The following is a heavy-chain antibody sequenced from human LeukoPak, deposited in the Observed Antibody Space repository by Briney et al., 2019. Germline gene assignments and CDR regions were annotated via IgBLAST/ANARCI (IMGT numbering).Heavy chain of an antibody. D-gene: IGHD3-22*01. J-gene: IGHJ3*02. CDR3: AKLLHLITMNLDAFDI. V-gene: IGHV3-23*01. Sequence: PGGSLRLSCVASGLNYSSYPVSWPGEPPGKGLEGVSPISGCGGSTYCADSVKGRFTISRDNSKNPLYLQMNSLRAEDTAVYYCAKLLHLITMNLDAFDIWGQGTMVTVSS. CDR2: ISGCGGST. CDR1: GLNYSSYP.